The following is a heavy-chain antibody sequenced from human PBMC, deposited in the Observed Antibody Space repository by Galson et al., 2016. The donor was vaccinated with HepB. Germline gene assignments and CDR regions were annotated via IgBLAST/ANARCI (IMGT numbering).Heavy chain of an antibody. Sequence: SLRLSFAASGFTFSNYGMTWVRQAPGKGLEWVSSISDGGGGTYYADSVKGRFTISRDNSKNTVYLQMNSLRVEDTAVYFCANQAAAGDFDYWGQGTLATVSS. CDR1: GFTFSNYG. CDR2: ISDGGGGT. D-gene: IGHD6-13*01. V-gene: IGHV3-23*01. J-gene: IGHJ4*02. CDR3: ANQAAAGDFDY.